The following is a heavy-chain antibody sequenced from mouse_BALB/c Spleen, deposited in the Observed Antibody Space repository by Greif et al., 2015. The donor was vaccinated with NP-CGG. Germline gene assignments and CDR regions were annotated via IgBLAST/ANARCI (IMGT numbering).Heavy chain of an antibody. CDR2: INPNNGGT. Sequence: VQLQQSGPELVKPGASVKIPCKASGYTFTDYNMDWVKQSHGKSLEWIGDINPNNGGTIYNQKFKGKATLTVDKSSSTAYMELRSLTSEDTAVYYCARGYYGSSSPFDYWGQGTTLTVSS. D-gene: IGHD1-1*01. J-gene: IGHJ2*01. V-gene: IGHV1-18*01. CDR3: ARGYYGSSSPFDY. CDR1: GYTFTDYN.